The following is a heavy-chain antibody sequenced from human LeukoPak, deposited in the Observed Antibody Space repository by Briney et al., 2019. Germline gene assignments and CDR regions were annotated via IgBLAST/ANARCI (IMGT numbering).Heavy chain of an antibody. D-gene: IGHD3-22*01. V-gene: IGHV4-34*01. CDR2: INHSGST. Sequence: SETLSLTCAVYGGSFSGYYWSWIRHPPGKGLEWIGEINHSGSTNYNPSLKSRVTISVDTSKNQFSLKLSSVTAADTAVYYCARQGYYDSSGYYWSFDYWGQGTLVTVSS. CDR3: ARQGYYDSSGYYWSFDY. J-gene: IGHJ4*02. CDR1: GGSFSGYY.